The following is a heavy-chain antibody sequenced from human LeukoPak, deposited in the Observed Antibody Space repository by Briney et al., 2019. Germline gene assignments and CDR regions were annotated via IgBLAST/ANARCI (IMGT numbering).Heavy chain of an antibody. D-gene: IGHD3-10*01. V-gene: IGHV3-7*01. CDR3: ARIGGSGTYWDY. J-gene: IGHJ4*02. CDR2: IKYHGSDE. CDR1: GFTVSSNY. Sequence: GGSLRLSCAASGFTVSSNYMSWVRQAPGKGLEWVANIKYHGSDEHYVDSVRGRFTISRDNAKNSLFLQVNSLRAEDTAVYYCARIGGSGTYWDYWGQGTLVTVSS.